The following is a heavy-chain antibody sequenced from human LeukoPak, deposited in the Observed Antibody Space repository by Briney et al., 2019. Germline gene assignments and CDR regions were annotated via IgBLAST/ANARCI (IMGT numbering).Heavy chain of an antibody. D-gene: IGHD2-15*01. CDR3: ATSARTYLGSSLDY. V-gene: IGHV3-74*01. CDR2: ISSDASIT. Sequence: GGSLRLSCAASGFTSSTYWMHWVRQDPGKGLVWVSRISSDASITSYADPVKGRFTISRDNAKNTLYLQMNSLRAEDTALYYCATSARTYLGSSLDYWGQGTLVAVSS. J-gene: IGHJ4*02. CDR1: GFTSSTYW.